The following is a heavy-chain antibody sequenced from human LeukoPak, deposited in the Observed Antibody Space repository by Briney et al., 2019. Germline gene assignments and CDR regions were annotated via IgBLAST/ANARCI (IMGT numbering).Heavy chain of an antibody. CDR3: AGDPSGYDSGWFDP. CDR2: IYLSGST. Sequence: PSETLSLTCAVSGGSIGSGDYSWGWIRQPPGKGLEWIGYIYLSGSTFYNPSLQSRVAISLDGSKNQFSLRLSSVTAADTAVYFCAGDPSGYDSGWFDPWGQGTLVTVSS. V-gene: IGHV4-30-2*01. D-gene: IGHD5-12*01. J-gene: IGHJ5*02. CDR1: GGSIGSGDYS.